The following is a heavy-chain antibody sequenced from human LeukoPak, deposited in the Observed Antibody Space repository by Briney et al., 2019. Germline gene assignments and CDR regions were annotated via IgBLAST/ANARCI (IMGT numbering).Heavy chain of an antibody. D-gene: IGHD6-19*01. CDR3: ARVLSGWSFDY. CDR2: IYYSGST. J-gene: IGHJ4*02. V-gene: IGHV4-30-4*01. CDR1: GGSISSGDYY. Sequence: SETLSLTCTVSGGSISSGDYYWSWIRQPPGNGLEWIGYIYYSGSTYYNPSLKSRVTISVDPSKNQFSLKLSSVTAADTAVYYCARVLSGWSFDYWGQGTLVTVSS.